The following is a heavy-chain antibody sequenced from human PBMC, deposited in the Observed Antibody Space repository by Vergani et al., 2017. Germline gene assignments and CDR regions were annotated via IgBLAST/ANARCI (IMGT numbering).Heavy chain of an antibody. V-gene: IGHV4-30-4*08. CDR3: ARTESFILRYFHWAL. D-gene: IGHD3-9*01. CDR2: IYYSGGA. J-gene: IGHJ4*02. Sequence: QVQLQESGPGLVKPSQTLSLTCTVSGGSISSGDYYWSWIRQPPGKGLEWIGYIYYSGGAYYNPSLKGRVTISVDTSKNQFSLEVTSVTAADTAIYFCARTESFILRYFHWALWGQGTLVTVSS. CDR1: GGSISSGDYY.